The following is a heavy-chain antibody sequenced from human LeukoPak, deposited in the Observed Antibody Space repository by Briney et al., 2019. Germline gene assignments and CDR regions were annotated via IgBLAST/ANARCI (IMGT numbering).Heavy chain of an antibody. CDR2: IFPGDSDT. J-gene: IGHJ4*02. V-gene: IGHV5-51*01. CDR1: GFTFTTHW. CDR3: ARYYFWTGSYFFDH. Sequence: GESPKISCKTSGFTFTTHWIAWVRQMPGEGLELMGIIFPGDSDTNYSPSFQGQVTISADKSSNTAYLQWSSLKASDTAMYYCARYYFWTGSYFFDHWGQGTLVTVSS. D-gene: IGHD3/OR15-3a*01.